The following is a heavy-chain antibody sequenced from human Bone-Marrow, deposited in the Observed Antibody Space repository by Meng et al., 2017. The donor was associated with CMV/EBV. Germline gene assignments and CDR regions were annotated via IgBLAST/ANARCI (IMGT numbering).Heavy chain of an antibody. J-gene: IGHJ4*02. D-gene: IGHD5-18*01. CDR3: AKSSPGIQLWSPVDY. Sequence: GESLKISCAASGFTFSSYAMHWVRQAPGKGLEWVANIKQDGSEKYYVDSVKGRFTISRDNAKNSLYLQMNSLRAEDTAVYYCAKSSPGIQLWSPVDYWGQGTLVTVSS. CDR2: IKQDGSEK. CDR1: GFTFSSYA. V-gene: IGHV3-7*01.